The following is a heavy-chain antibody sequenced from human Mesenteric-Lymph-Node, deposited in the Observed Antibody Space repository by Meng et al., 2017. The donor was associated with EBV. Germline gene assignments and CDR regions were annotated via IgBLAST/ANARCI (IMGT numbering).Heavy chain of an antibody. Sequence: VAGRLKPSETLSLPCAVYDGAFMNYYWSWIRQSPEKRLEWIGEIKRIGGTDYNTSLKNLVTISVDTSKNQFSLRLSSVTTADTAVYYCARGYTYNYESGVPPFDLWGHGTLVTVSS. D-gene: IGHD3-22*01. V-gene: IGHV4-34*01. CDR2: IKRIGGT. CDR1: DGAFMNYY. CDR3: ARGYTYNYESGVPPFDL. J-gene: IGHJ5*02.